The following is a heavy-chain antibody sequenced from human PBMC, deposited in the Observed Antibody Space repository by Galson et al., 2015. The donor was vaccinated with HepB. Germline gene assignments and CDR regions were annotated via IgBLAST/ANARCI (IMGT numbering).Heavy chain of an antibody. Sequence: SLRLSCAASGFRFSYYGMSWVRQAPGKGLEWVSGITNTGSRTYYTDSVKGRFTISRDNSKNTLYLQMNSLRAEDTAVYYCAKDGLLGASNLYGMDVWGHGTTVTVSS. CDR3: AKDGLLGASNLYGMDV. CDR2: ITNTGSRT. D-gene: IGHD1-26*01. V-gene: IGHV3-23*01. CDR1: GFRFSYYG. J-gene: IGHJ6*02.